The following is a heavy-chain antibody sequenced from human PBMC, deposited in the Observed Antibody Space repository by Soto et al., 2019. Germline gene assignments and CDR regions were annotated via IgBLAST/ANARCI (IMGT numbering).Heavy chain of an antibody. CDR2: IYYSGST. Sequence: QVQLQESGPGLVKPSETLSLTCTVSGGTISSWYWSWIRQPPGKGLEWIGYIYYSGSTNCNPSLKSRVTIPVDTSKNQFSLKLGSVTAADTAVYYCARRYGSAIDYWGQGTLVTVSS. V-gene: IGHV4-59*08. D-gene: IGHD1-26*01. J-gene: IGHJ4*02. CDR3: ARRYGSAIDY. CDR1: GGTISSWY.